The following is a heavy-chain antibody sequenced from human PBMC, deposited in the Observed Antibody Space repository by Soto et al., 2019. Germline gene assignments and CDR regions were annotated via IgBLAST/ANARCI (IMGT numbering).Heavy chain of an antibody. CDR2: IIPIFGTA. V-gene: IGHV1-69*13. D-gene: IGHD2-2*01. Sequence: SVKVSFKASGGTFSSYAISWVRQAPGRGLEWMGGIIPIFGTANYAQKFQGRVTITADESTSTAYMELSSLRSEDTAVYYCARRVIVVVTAELGGGYYYYGMDVWGQGTTVTVSS. J-gene: IGHJ6*02. CDR1: GGTFSSYA. CDR3: ARRVIVVVTAELGGGYYYYGMDV.